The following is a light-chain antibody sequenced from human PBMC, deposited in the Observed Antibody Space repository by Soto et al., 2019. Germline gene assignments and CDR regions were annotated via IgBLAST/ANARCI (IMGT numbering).Light chain of an antibody. J-gene: IGLJ1*01. V-gene: IGLV1-40*01. CDR1: SSNIGAGYD. Sequence: QSVLTQPPSVSGAPGQRVTISCTGSSSNIGAGYDVHWYQQLPGTAPKLLIYYVDHRPSGVSSRFSGSKSGNTASLTISGLQAEDEGDYYCCSYADGSIYFFGTGTKVTVL. CDR3: CSYADGSIYF. CDR2: YVD.